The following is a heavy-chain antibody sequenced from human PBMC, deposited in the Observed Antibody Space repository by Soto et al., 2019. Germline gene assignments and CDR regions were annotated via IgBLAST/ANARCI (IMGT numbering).Heavy chain of an antibody. CDR3: ARFELGYCSGGSCYLDVGLDV. V-gene: IGHV5-51*01. CDR1: GYSFTSYW. Sequence: GESLKISCKGSGYSFTSYWIGWVRQMPGKGLEWMGIIYPGDSDTRYSPSFQGQVTISADKSISTAYLQWSSLKASDTAMYYCARFELGYCSGGSCYLDVGLDVWGQGTTVNVS. CDR2: IYPGDSDT. J-gene: IGHJ6*02. D-gene: IGHD2-15*01.